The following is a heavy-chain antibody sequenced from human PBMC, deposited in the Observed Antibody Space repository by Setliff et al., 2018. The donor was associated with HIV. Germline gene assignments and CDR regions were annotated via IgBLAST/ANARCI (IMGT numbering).Heavy chain of an antibody. CDR2: IYYRGST. D-gene: IGHD5-18*01. Sequence: PSETLSLTCTVSGGSISSGANYWSWIRQHPGKGLEWIGYIYYRGSTYYNPSLESRVTISLDTSKNQFSLRLTSVTAADTAVYYYARGGGIRGYSFPYYFDYWGQGTLVTVSS. V-gene: IGHV4-31*03. CDR3: ARGGGIRGYSFPYYFDY. J-gene: IGHJ4*02. CDR1: GGSISSGANY.